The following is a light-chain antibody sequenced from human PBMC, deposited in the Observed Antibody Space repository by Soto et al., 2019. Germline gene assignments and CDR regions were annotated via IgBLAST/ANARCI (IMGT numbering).Light chain of an antibody. J-gene: IGKJ5*01. CDR3: QQYGDSPTT. V-gene: IGKV3-20*01. CDR1: QIVSSSY. Sequence: EIVLTQSPGTLSLSPGERASLSCGASQIVSSSYLAWYQQKPGQAPRLLIYGSATSATGIPDRFSSSGSGTDFTLTISRLEPEDFAVYYCQQYGDSPTTFGPGTRLEIK. CDR2: GSA.